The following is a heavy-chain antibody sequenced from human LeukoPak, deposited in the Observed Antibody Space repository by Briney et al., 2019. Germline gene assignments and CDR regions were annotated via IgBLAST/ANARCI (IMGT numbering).Heavy chain of an antibody. J-gene: IGHJ6*03. V-gene: IGHV1-69*06. CDR1: GGTFSSYA. D-gene: IGHD6-6*01. CDR3: ARDNKQLAQEANYYYYYMDV. Sequence: SVKVSCKASGGTFSSYAISWVRQAPGQGLEWMGGTIPIFGTANYAQKFQGRVTITADKSTSTAYMELSSLRSEDTAVYYCARDNKQLAQEANYYYYYMDVWGKGTTVTVSS. CDR2: TIPIFGTA.